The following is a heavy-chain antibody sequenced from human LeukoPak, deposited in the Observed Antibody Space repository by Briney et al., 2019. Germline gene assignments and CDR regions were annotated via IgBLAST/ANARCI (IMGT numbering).Heavy chain of an antibody. V-gene: IGHV3-30*03. CDR2: VSYDGGTK. Sequence: PGGSLRLSCAASGFIFSNYGMHWVRRAPGKGLEWVAVVSYDGGTKFYADSVKGRFTISRDNSKNTLYLQMNSLRAEDTAVYYCARDTNAIFDYWGQGTLVTVSS. CDR1: GFIFSNYG. CDR3: ARDTNAIFDY. J-gene: IGHJ4*02.